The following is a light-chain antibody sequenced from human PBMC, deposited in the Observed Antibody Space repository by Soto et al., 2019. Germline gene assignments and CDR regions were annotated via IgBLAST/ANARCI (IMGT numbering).Light chain of an antibody. CDR2: ASS. Sequence: DIQMTQSPSSLSASVGDRVTITCRASQSISSYLNWYQQKPGKAPKLLIYASSSLQSVVPSRFSGSGYGTDCTRTISSLQPEDFATYYCQQTSQTPKPFCQGTKVDIK. CDR3: QQTSQTPKP. CDR1: QSISSY. J-gene: IGKJ1*01. V-gene: IGKV1-39*01.